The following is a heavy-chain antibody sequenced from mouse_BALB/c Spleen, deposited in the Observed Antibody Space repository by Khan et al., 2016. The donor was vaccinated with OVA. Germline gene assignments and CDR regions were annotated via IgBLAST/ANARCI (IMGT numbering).Heavy chain of an antibody. J-gene: IGHJ3*01. CDR3: GRWRYYYGRGLAY. CDR2: IWGDGST. V-gene: IGHV2-6-7*01. Sequence: QVQLKESGPGLVAPSQSLSLTCTVSGFSLTGYGVNWVRQPPGKGLEWLGMIWGDGSTDYNSALKSRLSISKDNSKSQVFLKMNSLPTDDTARYYCGRWRYYYGRGLAYWGQGTLVTVAA. CDR1: GFSLTGYG. D-gene: IGHD1-1*01.